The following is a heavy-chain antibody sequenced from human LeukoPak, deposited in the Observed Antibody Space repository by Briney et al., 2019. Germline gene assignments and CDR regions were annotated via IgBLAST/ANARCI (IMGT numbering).Heavy chain of an antibody. Sequence: SVKVSFKASGGTFSSYAISWVRQAPGQGLELMGRIIPIFGTANYAQKFQGRVTITTDESTSTAYMELSSLRSEDTAVYYCAISDGYYYYMDVWGKGTTVTVSS. D-gene: IGHD2-15*01. CDR1: GGTFSSYA. J-gene: IGHJ6*03. V-gene: IGHV1-69*05. CDR2: IIPIFGTA. CDR3: AISDGYYYYMDV.